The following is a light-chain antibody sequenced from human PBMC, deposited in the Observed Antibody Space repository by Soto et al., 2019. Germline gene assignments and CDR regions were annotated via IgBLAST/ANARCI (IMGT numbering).Light chain of an antibody. J-gene: IGKJ4*01. Sequence: DIVLTQSPATLSLSPGERATLSCRASQSVSRYLVWYQQKPGQAPRLLIYDASNRATGIPARFSGSGSWTDFTLTISSLEPEDFAVYYCQQRSDWPSTFGGGTKVEI. CDR1: QSVSRY. CDR2: DAS. V-gene: IGKV3-11*01. CDR3: QQRSDWPST.